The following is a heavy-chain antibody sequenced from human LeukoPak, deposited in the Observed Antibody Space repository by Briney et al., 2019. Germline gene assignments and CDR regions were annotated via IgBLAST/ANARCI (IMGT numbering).Heavy chain of an antibody. Sequence: SETLSLTCTVTGDSISSTSGFWGWIRQPPGKGMEWIGTIHYAGTIYYNPSFKSRLTISVDTSKNQFSLKLSSVTAADTAVYYCARHQKYLQRPFDKWGQGTLVAVSS. D-gene: IGHD1-1*01. CDR3: ARHQKYLQRPFDK. J-gene: IGHJ4*02. CDR2: IHYAGTI. V-gene: IGHV4-39*01. CDR1: GDSISSTSGF.